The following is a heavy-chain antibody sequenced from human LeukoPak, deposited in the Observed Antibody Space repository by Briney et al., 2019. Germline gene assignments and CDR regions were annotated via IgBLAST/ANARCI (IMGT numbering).Heavy chain of an antibody. CDR2: IWYDGNKK. D-gene: IGHD1-1*01. CDR1: GFIFGSYG. CDR3: ARDHSTTRTYPADY. Sequence: GGSLRLSCGASGFIFGSYGMHWVRQAPGNGLEWVAVIWYDGNKKYYENSVKGRFTISRDNSKNTLYLQMNSLRVEDSAVYYCARDHSTTRTYPADYWGQGTLVTVSS. V-gene: IGHV3-33*01. J-gene: IGHJ4*02.